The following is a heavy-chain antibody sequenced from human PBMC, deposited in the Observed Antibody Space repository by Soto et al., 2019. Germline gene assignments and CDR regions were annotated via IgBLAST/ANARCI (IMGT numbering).Heavy chain of an antibody. CDR3: ARVNVVVVAATREYYFDY. D-gene: IGHD2-15*01. V-gene: IGHV1-2*02. CDR1: GYTFTGYY. J-gene: IGHJ4*02. Sequence: GASVNVSCKASGYTFTGYYMHWVRQAPGQGLEWMGWSNPNSGGTNYAQKFQGRVTMTRDTSISTAYMELSRLRSDDTAVYYCARVNVVVVAATREYYFDYWGQGTLVTVSS. CDR2: SNPNSGGT.